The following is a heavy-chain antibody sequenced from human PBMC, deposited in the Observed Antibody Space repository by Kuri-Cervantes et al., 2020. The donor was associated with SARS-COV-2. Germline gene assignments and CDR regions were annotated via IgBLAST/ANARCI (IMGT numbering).Heavy chain of an antibody. Sequence: ASVKVSCKASGYTFTGYYMHWVRQAPGQGLEWMGWINPNSGGTNYAQKFQGWVTMTRDTSISTVYMELSRLRSDDTAVYYCARGMVRGIIQYYYYAMDVWGQGTTVTVSS. J-gene: IGHJ6*02. D-gene: IGHD3-10*01. CDR3: ARGMVRGIIQYYYYAMDV. CDR2: INPNSGGT. V-gene: IGHV1-2*04. CDR1: GYTFTGYY.